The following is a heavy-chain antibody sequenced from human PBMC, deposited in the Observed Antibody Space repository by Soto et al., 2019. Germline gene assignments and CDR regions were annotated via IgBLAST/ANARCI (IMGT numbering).Heavy chain of an antibody. Sequence: PGEGLKISCKASGYRFTTYWIGWVRQMPGKGLEWMGIIYPGDSDTKYSPSLQGQVSISADTSISTAYLQWTSLKASDTAMYYCARSRRGAYSSGWYSPSGYYKCGIDVWGQKTKVTVSS. CDR2: IYPGDSDT. CDR3: ARSRRGAYSSGWYSPSGYYKCGIDV. CDR1: GYRFTTYW. D-gene: IGHD6-19*01. V-gene: IGHV5-51*01. J-gene: IGHJ6*02.